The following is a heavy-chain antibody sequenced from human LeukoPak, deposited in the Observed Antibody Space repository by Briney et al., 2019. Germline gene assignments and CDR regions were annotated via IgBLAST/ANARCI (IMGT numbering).Heavy chain of an antibody. CDR3: ARVGHRDEDHFDY. J-gene: IGHJ4*02. CDR2: INPNSGGT. CDR1: GYTFTGEY. V-gene: IGHV1-2*02. Sequence: ASVKVSCKASGYTFTGEYVHWVRQAPGQGLEWMGWINPNSGGTNYAQKFQGRVTMTRDTSTSTVYMELSSLRSDDTAVYYCARVGHRDEDHFDYWGQGTLVTVSS. D-gene: IGHD5-24*01.